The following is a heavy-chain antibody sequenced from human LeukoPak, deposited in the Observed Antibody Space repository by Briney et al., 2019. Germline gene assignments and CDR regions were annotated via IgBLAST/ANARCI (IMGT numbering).Heavy chain of an antibody. CDR2: ISYDGSNK. Sequence: GGSLRLSCAASGFTFSSYGMHWVRQAPGKGLEWEAVISYDGSNKYYADSVKGRFTISRDNSKNTLYLQMNSLRAEDTAVYYCAKEDVVYYYYYGMDVWGQGTTVTVSS. V-gene: IGHV3-30*18. D-gene: IGHD3-16*01. J-gene: IGHJ6*02. CDR1: GFTFSSYG. CDR3: AKEDVVYYYYYGMDV.